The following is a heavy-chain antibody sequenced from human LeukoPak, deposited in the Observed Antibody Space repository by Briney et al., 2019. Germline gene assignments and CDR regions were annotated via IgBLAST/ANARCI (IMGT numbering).Heavy chain of an antibody. V-gene: IGHV3-15*01. J-gene: IGHJ4*02. CDR1: GFTLSNAW. D-gene: IGHD3-9*01. CDR3: TTERRAINYFDY. Sequence: PGGSLRLSCAASGFTLSNAWMSWVRQAPGKGLEWVGRIKSKTDGGTTDYAAPVKGRFTISRDDSKNTLYLQVNSLKTEDTAVYYCTTERRAINYFDYWGQGTLVTVSS. CDR2: IKSKTDGGTT.